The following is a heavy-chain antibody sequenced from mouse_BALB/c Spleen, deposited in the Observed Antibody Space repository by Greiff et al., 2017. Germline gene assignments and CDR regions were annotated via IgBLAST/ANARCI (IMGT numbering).Heavy chain of an antibody. CDR2: ISDGGSYT. V-gene: IGHV5-4*02. CDR1: GFTFSDYY. J-gene: IGHJ1*01. D-gene: IGHD2-1*01. CDR3: ARTYYGNYVGWYFDV. Sequence: EVMLVESGGGLVKPGGSLKLSCAASGFTFSDYYMYWVRQTPEKRLEWVATISDGGSYTYYPDSVKGRFTISRDNAKNNLYLQMSSLKSEDTAMYYCARTYYGNYVGWYFDVWGAGTTVTVSS.